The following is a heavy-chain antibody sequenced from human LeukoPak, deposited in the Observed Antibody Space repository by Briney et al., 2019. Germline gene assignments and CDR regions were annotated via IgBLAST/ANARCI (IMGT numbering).Heavy chain of an antibody. CDR2: IWYDGSNK. CDR1: GFTFSSYG. J-gene: IGHJ4*02. V-gene: IGHV3-33*01. Sequence: GGSLRLSCAASGFTFSSYGMHWVRQAPGKGLEWVAVIWYDGSNKFYADSVKGRFTISRYNSKNTLYLQMNSLRAEDTAVYYCARDRAAADLDYWGQGTLVTVSS. CDR3: ARDRAAADLDY. D-gene: IGHD6-13*01.